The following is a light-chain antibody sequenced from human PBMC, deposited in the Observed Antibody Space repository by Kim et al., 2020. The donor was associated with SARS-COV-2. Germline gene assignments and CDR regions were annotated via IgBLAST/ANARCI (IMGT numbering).Light chain of an antibody. J-gene: IGKJ5*01. CDR1: QSVSSS. CDR3: QQRSNLIT. Sequence: EIVLTQSPATLSLSPGERATLSCRASQSVSSSLAWYQQKPGQAPRLLIYDASNRATGIPARFSGSGSGTDFTLTISSLEPGDFAVYYCQQRSNLITFGQGTRLEIK. CDR2: DAS. V-gene: IGKV3-11*01.